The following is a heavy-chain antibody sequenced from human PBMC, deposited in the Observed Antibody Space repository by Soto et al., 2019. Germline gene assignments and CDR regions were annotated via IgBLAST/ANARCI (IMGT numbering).Heavy chain of an antibody. CDR3: ARRGKLVVAATKGIDV. CDR2: INHSGST. Sequence: SETLSLTCAVYGGSFSGYYWSWIRQPPGKGLEWIGEINHSGSTNYNPSLKSRVTISVDTSKNQFSLKLSSVTAADTAVYYCARRGKLVVAATKGIDVWGQGTTVTVSS. V-gene: IGHV4-34*01. CDR1: GGSFSGYY. D-gene: IGHD2-15*01. J-gene: IGHJ6*02.